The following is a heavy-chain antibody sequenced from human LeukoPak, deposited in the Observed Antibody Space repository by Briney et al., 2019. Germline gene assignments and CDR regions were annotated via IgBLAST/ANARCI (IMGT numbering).Heavy chain of an antibody. CDR3: AKGTSGWYVAPFDY. Sequence: GGSLRLSCAASGFTFSSYGMRWVRQAPGKGLQWVSAISGSGGTTYSADSVKGRFTISRDNSKNTLYLQMSSLRAEDTAVFYCAKGTSGWYVAPFDYWGQGTLVTVSS. CDR2: ISGSGGTT. V-gene: IGHV3-23*01. J-gene: IGHJ4*02. D-gene: IGHD6-19*01. CDR1: GFTFSSYG.